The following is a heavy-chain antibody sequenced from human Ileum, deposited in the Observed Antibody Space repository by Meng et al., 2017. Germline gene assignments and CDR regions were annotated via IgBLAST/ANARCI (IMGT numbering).Heavy chain of an antibody. Sequence: GASLKISCAASGFTFHDYRMSWVRPAPGKRLGWVSGIHWNGGSTGAADSVKGRFTIARDNAENALYLPVNSMRAEDTALYYCARLPEKSGDYAILGYYSFLLTYYGMDVWGQGTTVTVSS. V-gene: IGHV3-20*04. J-gene: IGHJ6*02. D-gene: IGHD3-22*01. CDR3: ARLPEKSGDYAILGYYSFLLTYYGMDV. CDR2: IHWNGGST. CDR1: GFTFHDYR.